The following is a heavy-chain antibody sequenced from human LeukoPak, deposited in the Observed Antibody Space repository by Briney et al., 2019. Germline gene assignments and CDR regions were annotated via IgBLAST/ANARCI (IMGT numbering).Heavy chain of an antibody. Sequence: SETLSLTCTVSGGSISSSSYYWGWIRQPPGKGLEWIGYIYYSGSTNYNPSLKSRVTISVDTSKNQFSLKLSSVTAADTAVYYCARDRIAVALFDPWGQGTLVTVSS. V-gene: IGHV4-61*05. CDR1: GGSISSSSYY. CDR2: IYYSGST. J-gene: IGHJ5*02. CDR3: ARDRIAVALFDP. D-gene: IGHD6-19*01.